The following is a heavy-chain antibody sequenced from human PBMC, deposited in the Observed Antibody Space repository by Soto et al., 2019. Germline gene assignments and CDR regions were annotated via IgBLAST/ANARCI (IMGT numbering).Heavy chain of an antibody. J-gene: IGHJ6*02. CDR1: GGTFSSYT. CDR2: IIPIFGTA. CDR3: ASLTENYDSSGYYYYYGMDV. Sequence: ASVKVSCKASGGTFSSYTISWVRQAPGQGLEWMGGIIPIFGTANYAQKFQGRVTITADESTSTAYMELSSLRSEDTAVYYCASLTENYDSSGYYYYYGMDVWGQGTTVTVSS. V-gene: IGHV1-69*13. D-gene: IGHD3-22*01.